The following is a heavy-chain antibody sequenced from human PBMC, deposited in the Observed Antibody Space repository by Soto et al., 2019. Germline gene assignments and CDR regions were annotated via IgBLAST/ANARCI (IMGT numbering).Heavy chain of an antibody. CDR1: GYTFTGYA. J-gene: IGHJ4*02. D-gene: IGHD6-19*01. CDR2: INAGNGNT. CDR3: ARAVAVPADFDY. V-gene: IGHV1-3*05. Sequence: QVQVVQSGAEEKKPGASVKVSCTASGYTFTGYAMHWVRRAPGQRLEWMGWINAGNGNTKYSQKFQGRVTITRDTSASTAYMELSSLRSEATTVYYCARAVAVPADFDYWGQGTLVTVSS.